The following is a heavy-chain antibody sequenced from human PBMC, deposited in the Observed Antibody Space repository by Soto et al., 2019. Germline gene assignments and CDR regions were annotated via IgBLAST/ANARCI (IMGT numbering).Heavy chain of an antibody. J-gene: IGHJ6*02. V-gene: IGHV3-30*01. CDR3: ASDPLHCNSVLCRMNGVHV. CDR1: GFTFTSSS. Sequence: QMKLVESGGGVVQPWRSLRLSCVASGFTFTSSSMHWVRQAPGKGLEWVAYVSIDGNTKYYADSVKGRFTVSRDNSKNTVFLQINSLRPEDTALYYCASDPLHCNSVLCRMNGVHVWGQGTTVTVSS. D-gene: IGHD2-2*01. CDR2: VSIDGNTK.